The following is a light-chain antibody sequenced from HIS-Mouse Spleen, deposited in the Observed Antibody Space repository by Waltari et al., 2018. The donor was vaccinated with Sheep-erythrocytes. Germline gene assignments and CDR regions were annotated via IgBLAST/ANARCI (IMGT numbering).Light chain of an antibody. CDR3: QQSYSTPQFT. V-gene: IGKV1-39*01. J-gene: IGKJ3*01. CDR1: QSISSY. CDR2: AAS. Sequence: DIQMTQSPSSLSASVGDRVTITCRASQSISSYLNWYQQKPGKAPKLLIYAASSVHSGVPSRFSGSGSGTDFTLTISSLQPEDFATYDCQQSYSTPQFTFGPGTKVDIK.